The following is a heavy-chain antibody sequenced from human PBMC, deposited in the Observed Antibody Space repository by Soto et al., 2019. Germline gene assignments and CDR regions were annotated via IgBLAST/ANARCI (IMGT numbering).Heavy chain of an antibody. CDR1: GFIVSSNY. CDR2: ISSGDDT. J-gene: IGHJ6*02. CDR3: ARNSSPGGMDV. D-gene: IGHD6-13*01. Sequence: PGGSLRRSCAASGFIVSSNYMSWVRQAPGKGLEWVSVISSGDDTYYADSMKGRLTISRDNSKNEVYLQMDNLRAEDTAVYYCARNSSPGGMDVWGQGTTVTVSS. V-gene: IGHV3-53*01.